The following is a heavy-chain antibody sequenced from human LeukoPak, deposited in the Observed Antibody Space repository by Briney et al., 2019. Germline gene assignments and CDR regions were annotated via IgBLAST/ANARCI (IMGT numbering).Heavy chain of an antibody. D-gene: IGHD2-15*01. CDR3: ARESTDIVVVVAATPHYYGMDV. J-gene: IGHJ6*02. V-gene: IGHV4-4*07. Sequence: SETLSLTCTVSGGSISSYYWSWIWQPAGKGLEWIGRIYTSGSTNYNPSLKSRVTMSVDTSKNQFSLKLSSVTAADTAVYYCARESTDIVVVVAATPHYYGMDVWGQGTTVTVSS. CDR1: GGSISSYY. CDR2: IYTSGST.